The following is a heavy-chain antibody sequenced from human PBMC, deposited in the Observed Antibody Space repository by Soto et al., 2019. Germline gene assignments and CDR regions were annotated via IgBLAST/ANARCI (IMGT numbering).Heavy chain of an antibody. J-gene: IGHJ4*02. CDR2: IDPSDSYT. V-gene: IGHV5-10-1*01. D-gene: IGHD3-3*01. CDR1: GYSFTSYL. Sequence: GESLKISCKGSGYSFTSYLISWVRQMLGKGLEWMGRIDPSDSYTNYSPSFQGHVTISADKSISTAYLQWSSLKASDTAMYYCATIFGVVIDKDYWGQGTLVTVSS. CDR3: ATIFGVVIDKDY.